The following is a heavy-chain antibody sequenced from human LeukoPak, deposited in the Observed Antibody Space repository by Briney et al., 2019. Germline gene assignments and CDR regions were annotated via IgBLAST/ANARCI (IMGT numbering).Heavy chain of an antibody. CDR3: ARGGSGVVPAAPSKGWFDP. J-gene: IGHJ5*02. CDR1: GGSISSGSYY. Sequence: SQTLSLTCTVSGGSISSGSYYWSWIRQPPGKGLEWIGEINHSGSTNYNPSLKSRVTISVDTSKNQFSLKLSSVTAADTAVYYCARGGSGVVPAAPSKGWFDPWGQGTLVTVSS. CDR2: INHSGST. V-gene: IGHV4-39*07. D-gene: IGHD2-2*01.